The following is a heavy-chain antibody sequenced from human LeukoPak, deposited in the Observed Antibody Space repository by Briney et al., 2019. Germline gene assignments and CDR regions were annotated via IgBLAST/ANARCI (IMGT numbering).Heavy chain of an antibody. CDR1: GYTLTELS. CDR3: ATDYYDSSGSGD. Sequence: ASVKVSCKVSGYTLTELSMHWVRQAPGKGLEWMGGFDPEDGETIYAQKFQGRVTMTEDTSTDTAYMELSSLRSEDTAVYYCATDYYDSSGSGDWGQGTLVTVSS. CDR2: FDPEDGET. J-gene: IGHJ4*02. D-gene: IGHD3-22*01. V-gene: IGHV1-24*01.